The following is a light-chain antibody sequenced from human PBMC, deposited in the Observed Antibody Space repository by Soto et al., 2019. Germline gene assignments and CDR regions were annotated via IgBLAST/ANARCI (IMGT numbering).Light chain of an antibody. CDR2: EVS. Sequence: QSVLTQPASVSGSPGQSLTISCTGTASDVGAYNLVSWYQLHPRKAPKLIIYEVSNRPSGVSSRFSGSRSGYTASLTISGVQSEDEADYYCCSFAKGDNIVFGGGTQLTVL. V-gene: IGLV2-23*02. CDR1: ASDVGAYNL. J-gene: IGLJ2*01. CDR3: CSFAKGDNIV.